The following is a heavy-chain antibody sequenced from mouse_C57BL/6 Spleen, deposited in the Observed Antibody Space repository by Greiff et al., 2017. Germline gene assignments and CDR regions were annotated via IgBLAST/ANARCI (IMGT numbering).Heavy chain of an antibody. CDR1: GYTFTSYW. V-gene: IGHV1-69*01. CDR3: AKRRRDAMDY. Sequence: VQLQQPGAELVMPGASVKLSCKASGYTFTSYWMHWVKQRPGQGLEWIGEIDPSDSYTNYNQKFKGKSTLTVDKSSSTAYMQLSSLASEVSAVYYCAKRRRDAMDYWGQGTSVTVSS. J-gene: IGHJ4*01. CDR2: IDPSDSYT. D-gene: IGHD3-3*01.